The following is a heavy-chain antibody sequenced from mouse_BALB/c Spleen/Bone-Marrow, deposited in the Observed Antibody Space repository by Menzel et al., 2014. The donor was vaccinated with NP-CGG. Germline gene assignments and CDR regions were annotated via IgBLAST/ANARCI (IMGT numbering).Heavy chain of an antibody. CDR1: GYAFXNYL. CDR3: ARELGRWYFDV. J-gene: IGHJ1*01. Sequence: VQLQQSGAELVRPGTSVKVSCKASGYAFXNYLIEWVKQRPGQGLEWIGVINPGSGGTNYNEKFKGKATLTADKSSSTAYMQLSSLTSDDSAVYLCARELGRWYFDVWGAGTTVTVSS. V-gene: IGHV1-54*01. D-gene: IGHD4-1*01. CDR2: INPGSGGT.